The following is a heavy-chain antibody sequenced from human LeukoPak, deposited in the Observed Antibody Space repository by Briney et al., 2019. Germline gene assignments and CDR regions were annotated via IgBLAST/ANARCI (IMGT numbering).Heavy chain of an antibody. V-gene: IGHV3-23*01. CDR2: IGGSGSIT. J-gene: IGHJ4*02. D-gene: IGHD6-19*01. CDR1: GFTFSSYA. Sequence: PGGSLRLSCAASGFTFSSYAMHWARQAPGKGLEWVSVIGGSGSITYYRDSVKGRFTISRDNSKNTMYLQMNSLRAEDTAVYYCASAGSGWYDYWGQGTLVTVSS. CDR3: ASAGSGWYDY.